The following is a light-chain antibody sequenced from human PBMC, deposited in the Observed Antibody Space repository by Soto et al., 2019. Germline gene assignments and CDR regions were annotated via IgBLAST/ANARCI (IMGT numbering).Light chain of an antibody. J-gene: IGLJ2*01. CDR2: ENN. Sequence: LTQPHSVSESPGKTLSISCTRSSGSIANNYVQWYQQRPASAPTTVIYENNQRLSGVPDRFSGSTDGSSNSASLTISGLQTEDEADYYCQSYDSDFVVFGGGTKLTVL. V-gene: IGLV6-57*04. CDR3: QSYDSDFVV. CDR1: SGSIANNY.